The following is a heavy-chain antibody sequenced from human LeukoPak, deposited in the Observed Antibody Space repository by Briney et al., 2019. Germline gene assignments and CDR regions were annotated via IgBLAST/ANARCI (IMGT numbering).Heavy chain of an antibody. J-gene: IGHJ4*02. CDR1: GFTVSSNY. CDR3: ARALLGGSGFDY. V-gene: IGHV3-53*01. D-gene: IGHD3-10*01. Sequence: PGGSLRLSCAASGFTVSSNYMSWVRKAPGKGLEWVSVIYSGGSTYYADSVKGRFTISRDNSKNTLYLQMNSLRAEDTAVYYCARALLGGSGFDYWSQGTLVTVSS. CDR2: IYSGGST.